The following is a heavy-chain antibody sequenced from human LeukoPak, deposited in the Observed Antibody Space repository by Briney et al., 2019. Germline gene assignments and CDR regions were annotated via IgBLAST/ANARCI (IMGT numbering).Heavy chain of an antibody. CDR3: ARDSSITMVRGVMAPDY. CDR1: GYTFTSYD. J-gene: IGHJ4*02. V-gene: IGHV1-8*02. Sequence: ASVKVSCKASGYTFTSYDINWVRQATGQGLEWMGWMNPNSGNTGYAQKFQGRVTMTRDTSISTAYMELSRLRSDDTALYYCARDSSITMVRGVMAPDYWGQGTLVTVSS. D-gene: IGHD3-10*01. CDR2: MNPNSGNT.